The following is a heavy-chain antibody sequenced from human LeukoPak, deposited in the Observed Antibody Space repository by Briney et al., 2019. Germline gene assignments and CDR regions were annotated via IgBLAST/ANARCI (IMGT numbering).Heavy chain of an antibody. CDR1: GFTFADYA. V-gene: IGHV3-9*01. CDR2: ISWDSDKV. CDR3: AKWEDYYGSGSYYKTAHDAFDI. Sequence: GRSLRLSCAASGFTFADYAMHWVRQAPGKGLEWVSGISWDSDKVAYADSVKGRFTISRDNSKNTLYLQMNSLRAEDTAVYYCAKWEDYYGSGSYYKTAHDAFDIWGQGTMVTVSS. J-gene: IGHJ3*02. D-gene: IGHD3-10*01.